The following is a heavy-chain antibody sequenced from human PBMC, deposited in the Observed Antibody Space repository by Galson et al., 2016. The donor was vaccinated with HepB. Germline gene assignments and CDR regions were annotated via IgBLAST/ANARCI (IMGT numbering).Heavy chain of an antibody. J-gene: IGHJ6*02. D-gene: IGHD3-16*01. Sequence: SLRLSCAAFGFTFSDFGMHWVRQAPGKGLEWLSSIWHDGSNKYYADSVKGRFTISRDNSETTLYWEMNSLRDDETAVNYCARDWMVMSTWFYYGMDVWGQGTTVTVSS. CDR1: GFTFSDFG. V-gene: IGHV3-33*01. CDR3: ARDWMVMSTWFYYGMDV. CDR2: IWHDGSNK.